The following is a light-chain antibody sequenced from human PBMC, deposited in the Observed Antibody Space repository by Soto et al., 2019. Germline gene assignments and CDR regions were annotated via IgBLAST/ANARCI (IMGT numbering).Light chain of an antibody. CDR3: QQSYSSPPT. CDR1: QSISNH. V-gene: IGKV1-39*01. Sequence: DIQMTQSPSSLSASVEDRVIITCRASQSISNHINWYQQKPGKAPKLLIFAASSLQSGVPSRFSGSRSGPDFTLTISSLQPEDFATYYCQQSYSSPPTFGQGTKVDIK. CDR2: AAS. J-gene: IGKJ1*01.